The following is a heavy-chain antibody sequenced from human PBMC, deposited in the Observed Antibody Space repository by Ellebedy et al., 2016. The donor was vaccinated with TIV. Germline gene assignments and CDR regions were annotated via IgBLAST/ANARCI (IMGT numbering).Heavy chain of an antibody. D-gene: IGHD3-10*01. CDR2: INHSGST. CDR1: GGSFSGYY. CDR3: ARKVRLLWFGALYWFDP. V-gene: IGHV4-34*01. J-gene: IGHJ5*02. Sequence: SETLSLTXAVYGGSFSGYYWSWIRQPPGKGLEWIGEINHSGSTNYNPSLKSRVTISVDTSKNQFSLKLSSVTAADTAVYYCARKVRLLWFGALYWFDPWGQGTLVTVSS.